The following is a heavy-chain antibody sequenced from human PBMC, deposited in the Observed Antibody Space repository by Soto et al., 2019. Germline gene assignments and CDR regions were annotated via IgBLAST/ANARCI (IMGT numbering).Heavy chain of an antibody. CDR1: GFTFSSYG. CDR2: IWFDGSNK. V-gene: IGHV3-33*01. D-gene: IGHD1-20*01. Sequence: PGGSLRLSCAASGFTFSSYGMHWVRQAPGKGLEWVAVIWFDGSNKYYADSVKGRFTISRDNSKNTLYLQMHSLRAEDTAVYYCARVGITATTFRGFDYWGQGTLVTVSS. J-gene: IGHJ4*02. CDR3: ARVGITATTFRGFDY.